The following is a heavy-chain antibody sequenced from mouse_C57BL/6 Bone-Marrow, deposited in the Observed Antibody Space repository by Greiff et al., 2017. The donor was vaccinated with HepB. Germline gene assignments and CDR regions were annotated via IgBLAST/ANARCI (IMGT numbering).Heavy chain of an antibody. CDR2: IWSGGST. Sequence: VQGVESGPGLVQPSQSLSITCTVSGFSLTSYGVHWVRQSPGKGLEWLGVIWSGGSTDYNAAFISRLSISKDNSKSQVFFKMNSLQADDTAIYYCARKGYDYHWYFDVWGTGTTVTVSS. V-gene: IGHV2-2*01. D-gene: IGHD2-4*01. CDR3: ARKGYDYHWYFDV. CDR1: GFSLTSYG. J-gene: IGHJ1*03.